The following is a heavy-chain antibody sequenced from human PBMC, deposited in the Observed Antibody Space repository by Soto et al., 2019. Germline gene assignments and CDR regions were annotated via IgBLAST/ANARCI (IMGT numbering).Heavy chain of an antibody. V-gene: IGHV3-33*01. D-gene: IGHD3-22*01. CDR2: IWYDGSNK. Sequence: QVQLVESGGGVVQPGRSLRLSCAASGFTFSSYGMHWVRQAPGKGLEWVAVIWYDGSNKYYADSVKGRFTISRDNSKNTLYLQMNSLRAEDTAVYYCARVGYDSSGYYVFDYWGQGTLVTVSS. CDR1: GFTFSSYG. CDR3: ARVGYDSSGYYVFDY. J-gene: IGHJ4*02.